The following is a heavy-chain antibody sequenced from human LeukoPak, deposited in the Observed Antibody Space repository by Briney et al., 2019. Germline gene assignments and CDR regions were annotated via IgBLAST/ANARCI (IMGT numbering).Heavy chain of an antibody. CDR2: IYYSGST. V-gene: IGHV4-39*07. D-gene: IGHD3-16*01. CDR1: GGSISSSSYY. CDR3: ARGLLRLGFFDY. J-gene: IGHJ4*02. Sequence: ETLSLTCTVSGGSISSSSYYWGWIRQPPGKGLEWIGSIYYSGSTYYNPSLKSRVTISVDTSKNQFSLKLSSVTAADTAVYYCARGLLRLGFFDYWGQGTLVTVSS.